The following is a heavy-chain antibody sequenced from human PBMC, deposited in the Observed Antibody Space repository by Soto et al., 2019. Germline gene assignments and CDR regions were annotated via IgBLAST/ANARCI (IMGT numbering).Heavy chain of an antibody. J-gene: IGHJ4*02. CDR3: TPTVTTADWVYFDY. D-gene: IGHD4-17*01. V-gene: IGHV4-34*01. CDR1: GGSFSGYY. Sequence: SETLSLTCAVYGGSFSGYYWSWIRQPPGKGLEWIGEINHSGSTNYNPSLKSRVTISVDTSKNQFSLKLSSVTAADTAVYYCTPTVTTADWVYFDYWGQGTLVTVSS. CDR2: INHSGST.